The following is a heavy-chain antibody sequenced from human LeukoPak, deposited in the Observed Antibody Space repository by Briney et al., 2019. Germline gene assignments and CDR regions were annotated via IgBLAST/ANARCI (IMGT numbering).Heavy chain of an antibody. D-gene: IGHD3-22*01. V-gene: IGHV4-38-2*01. Sequence: SETLSLTCAVYGGSFSGYYWGWIRQPPGKGLEWIGSIYHSGSTYYNPSLKSRVTISVDTSKNQFSLKLSSVTAADTAVYYCAAEMGNYYYDSSGYLHYWGQGILVTVSS. CDR1: GGSFSGYY. CDR2: IYHSGST. CDR3: AAEMGNYYYDSSGYLHY. J-gene: IGHJ4*02.